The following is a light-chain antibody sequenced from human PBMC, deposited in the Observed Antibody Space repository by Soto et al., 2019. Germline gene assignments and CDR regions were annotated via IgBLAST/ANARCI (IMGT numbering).Light chain of an antibody. V-gene: IGKV3-11*01. CDR1: QRVSSY. J-gene: IGKJ4*02. CDR2: DAS. CDR3: QQRSNWPG. Sequence: EIVLTQSPATLSLSPGERATLSCRASQRVSSYLAWYQQKPGQAPRLLIYDASNRATGIPARFSGSGSGTDFTLTISSLEPEDFAVYYCQQRSNWPGFGGGTKVEI.